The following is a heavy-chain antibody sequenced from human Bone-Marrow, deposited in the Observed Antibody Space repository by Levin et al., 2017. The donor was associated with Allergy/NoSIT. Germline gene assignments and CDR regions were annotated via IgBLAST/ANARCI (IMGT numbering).Heavy chain of an antibody. CDR2: INVATGDT. D-gene: IGHD3-10*01. J-gene: IGHJ4*02. CDR1: GYSFSSYS. Sequence: GESLKISCKASGYSFSSYSMHWVRQAPGQGLEWMGWINVATGDTKYSKKFQGRVSISRDISATTAYLEVLRLTSEDTAVYFCARMGFGEWGQGTLVVVSS. V-gene: IGHV1-3*01. CDR3: ARMGFGE.